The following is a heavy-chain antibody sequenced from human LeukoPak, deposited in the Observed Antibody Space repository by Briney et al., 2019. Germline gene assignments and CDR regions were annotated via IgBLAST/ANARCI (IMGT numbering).Heavy chain of an antibody. V-gene: IGHV3-9*03. D-gene: IGHD3-22*01. CDR3: AKASGYYALGDAFDI. J-gene: IGHJ3*02. CDR2: ISWNSGSI. CDR1: GFTFDDYA. Sequence: PGGSLRLSCAASGFTFDDYAMHWVRQAPGKGLEWGSGISWNSGSIGYADSVKGRFTISRDNAKNSLYLQMNSLRAEDMALYYCAKASGYYALGDAFDIWGQGTMVTVSS.